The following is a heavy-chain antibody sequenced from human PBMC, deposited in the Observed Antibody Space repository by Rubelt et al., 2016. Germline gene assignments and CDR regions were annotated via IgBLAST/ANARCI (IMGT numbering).Heavy chain of an antibody. J-gene: IGHJ4*02. CDR2: IYFSGST. V-gene: IGHV4-39*01. CDR3: ARLGGDGSSWYGDYFDA. Sequence: QLQLEESGPGLVEPSETLSLTCTVSGGPISSSSNYWGWVRQPPGKGLEWIANIYFSGSTYYNPARMSRVILPIATSRKQFSLKWASVTATDTAVYYCARLGGDGSSWYGDYFDAWSPGTLVAVSS. D-gene: IGHD6-13*01. CDR1: GGPISSSSNY.